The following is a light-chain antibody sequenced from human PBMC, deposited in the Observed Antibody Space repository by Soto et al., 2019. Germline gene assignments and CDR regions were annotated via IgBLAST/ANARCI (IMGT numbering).Light chain of an antibody. J-gene: IGLJ1*01. V-gene: IGLV2-8*01. CDR3: SPNAGRNNYV. Sequence: QSVLTQPPSASGSPGQSVTISCTGTSSDVGGYQYVSWYQQYPGKAPKLMIYAVNKRPSGVPDRFSGSRSGNTASLTVSGLQAENEADYYGSPNAGRNNYVFGTGTKSPS. CDR1: SSDVGGYQY. CDR2: AVN.